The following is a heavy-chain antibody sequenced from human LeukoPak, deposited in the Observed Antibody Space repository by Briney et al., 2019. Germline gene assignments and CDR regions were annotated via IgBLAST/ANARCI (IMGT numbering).Heavy chain of an antibody. V-gene: IGHV1-46*01. CDR1: GYTFTSYY. D-gene: IGHD6-13*01. CDR2: INPSGGST. CDR3: ARDQSIAAAGSWFDP. J-gene: IGHJ5*02. Sequence: ASVKVSCKASGYTFTSYYMHWVRQAPGQGLEWMGIINPSGGSTSYAQKFQGGVTMTRDTSTSTVYMELSSLRSEDTAVYYCARDQSIAAAGSWFDPWGQGTLVTVSS.